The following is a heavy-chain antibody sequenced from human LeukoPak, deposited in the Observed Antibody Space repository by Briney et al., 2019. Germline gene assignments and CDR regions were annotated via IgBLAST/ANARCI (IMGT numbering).Heavy chain of an antibody. Sequence: GGSLRLSCAASGFTFSDYAMSWVRQAPGKGLEWVSAISTRSTYIFYADSVKGRFTISRDNAKNSLYLQLNSLRAEDTAVYYCARMGYYDRSGFSDYWGQGALVTVSS. CDR1: GFTFSDYA. D-gene: IGHD3-22*01. CDR3: ARMGYYDRSGFSDY. CDR2: ISTRSTYI. V-gene: IGHV3-21*04. J-gene: IGHJ4*02.